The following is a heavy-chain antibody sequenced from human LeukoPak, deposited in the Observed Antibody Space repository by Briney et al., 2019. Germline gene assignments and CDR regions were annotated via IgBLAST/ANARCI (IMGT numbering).Heavy chain of an antibody. V-gene: IGHV4-39*01. Sequence: ASETLSLTCTVSGGSISSSSYYWGWIRQPPGKGLEWIGSIYYSGSTYYNPSLKSRVTISVDTSKTQFSLKLSSVPAADTAVYYCASLTAAYFDYWGQGTLVTVSS. CDR2: IYYSGST. CDR1: GGSISSSSYY. CDR3: ASLTAAYFDY. J-gene: IGHJ4*02. D-gene: IGHD3-9*01.